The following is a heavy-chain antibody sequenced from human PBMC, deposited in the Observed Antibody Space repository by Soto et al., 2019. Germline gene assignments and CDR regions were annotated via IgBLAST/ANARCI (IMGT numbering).Heavy chain of an antibody. Sequence: VQLVESGGGLVKPGGSLRLSCAASGFTFSSYSMNWVRQAPGKGLEWVSSITSSSAFLYYADSLKGRFTISRDNARNSLYLQMHSLRAEDTAVYYCARETASGTTNLDYWGQGTLVTVSS. J-gene: IGHJ4*02. D-gene: IGHD1-7*01. CDR1: GFTFSSYS. CDR3: ARETASGTTNLDY. CDR2: ITSSSAFL. V-gene: IGHV3-21*01.